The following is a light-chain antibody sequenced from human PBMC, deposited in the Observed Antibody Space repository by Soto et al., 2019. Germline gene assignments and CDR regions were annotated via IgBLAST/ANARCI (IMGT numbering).Light chain of an antibody. J-gene: IGKJ3*01. Sequence: EIVLTQSPGTLSLSPGERATLSCRASQSVSSSYLAWYQQTPGQAPRLLIYGASSRATGIPDRFSGSASGTDFTLTINRLEPEDFAVYYCQHYGSSPGVTFGPGTKVDIK. CDR3: QHYGSSPGVT. CDR2: GAS. V-gene: IGKV3-20*01. CDR1: QSVSSSY.